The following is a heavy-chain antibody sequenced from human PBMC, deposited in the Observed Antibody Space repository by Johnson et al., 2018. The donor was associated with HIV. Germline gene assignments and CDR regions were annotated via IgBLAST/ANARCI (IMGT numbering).Heavy chain of an antibody. D-gene: IGHD6-19*01. V-gene: IGHV3-30*02. CDR3: AKDRSTGWYPAFDI. CDR1: GFTFSSYG. CDR2: IRYDGSNK. Sequence: QVQLVESGGGVVQPGRSLRLSCAASGFTFSSYGMHWVRQAPGKGLEWVAFIRYDGSNKYYADSVKGRFTISRDNSKNTLYLQMNSLRAEDTAVYYCAKDRSTGWYPAFDIWGQGTMVTVSS. J-gene: IGHJ3*02.